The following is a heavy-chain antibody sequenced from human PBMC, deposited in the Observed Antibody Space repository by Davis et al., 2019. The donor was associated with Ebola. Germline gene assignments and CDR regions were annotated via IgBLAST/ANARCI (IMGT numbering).Heavy chain of an antibody. V-gene: IGHV5-51*01. Sequence: GESLKISCSGSGYTFTNYWIGWVRQMPGKGLEWMGIIYPGDSDTRYSPSFQGQVTISADKSISTAYLQWSSPKASDTAMYYCARRYYDFWSGYYTGGMDVWGQGTTVTVSS. J-gene: IGHJ6*02. D-gene: IGHD3-3*01. CDR1: GYTFTNYW. CDR3: ARRYYDFWSGYYTGGMDV. CDR2: IYPGDSDT.